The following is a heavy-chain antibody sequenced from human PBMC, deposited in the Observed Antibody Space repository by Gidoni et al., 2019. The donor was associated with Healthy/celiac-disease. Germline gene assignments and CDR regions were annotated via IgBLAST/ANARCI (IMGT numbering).Heavy chain of an antibody. CDR3: AKGRVEDYGVVY. J-gene: IGHJ4*02. V-gene: IGHV3-23*01. Sequence: EGQRLEAGGGLVQPGGSLRLACAALGFTFSSYAMSWVRQAPGKGLGWVSAISGSGGSTYYADSVKGRFTISRDNSKNTLYLQMNSLRAEDTAVYYCAKGRVEDYGVVYWGQGTLVTVSS. D-gene: IGHD4-17*01. CDR1: GFTFSSYA. CDR2: ISGSGGST.